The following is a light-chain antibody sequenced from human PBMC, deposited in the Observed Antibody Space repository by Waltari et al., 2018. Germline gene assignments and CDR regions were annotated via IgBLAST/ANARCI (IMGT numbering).Light chain of an antibody. CDR1: QSISHY. CDR3: QQSYSSPWT. Sequence: DIQMTQSPSSLSASVGDRVTIPCRASQSISHYLNWYQQKPLKAPKLLMFGASSLQSGVPSRFSGSGSGTDFTLTINNLQPEDFATYYCQQSYSSPWTFGQGTRVEIK. J-gene: IGKJ1*01. V-gene: IGKV1-39*01. CDR2: GAS.